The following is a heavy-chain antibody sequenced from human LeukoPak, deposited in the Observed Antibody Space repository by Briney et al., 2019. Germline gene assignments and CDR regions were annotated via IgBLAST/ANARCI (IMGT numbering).Heavy chain of an antibody. D-gene: IGHD4-17*01. Sequence: GGSLRLSCAASGFTVSSNYVSWVRQAPGKGLEWVSVIYSGGSTYYADSVKGRFTISRDNSKNTLYLQMNSLRAEDTAVYYCASLSTVTRGFDPWGQGTLVTVSS. J-gene: IGHJ5*02. CDR3: ASLSTVTRGFDP. CDR1: GFTVSSNY. V-gene: IGHV3-66*01. CDR2: IYSGGST.